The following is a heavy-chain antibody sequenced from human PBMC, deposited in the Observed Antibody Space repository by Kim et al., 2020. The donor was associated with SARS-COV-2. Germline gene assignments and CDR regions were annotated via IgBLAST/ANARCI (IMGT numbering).Heavy chain of an antibody. CDR2: GGST. J-gene: IGHJ4*02. CDR3: ARVPRGSSSSDY. D-gene: IGHD6-6*01. Sequence: GGSTSYAQEFRGRVTMTRDTATSTVDVELSSLRSEDTAVYYCARVPRGSSSSDYWGQGTLVTVSS. V-gene: IGHV1-46*01.